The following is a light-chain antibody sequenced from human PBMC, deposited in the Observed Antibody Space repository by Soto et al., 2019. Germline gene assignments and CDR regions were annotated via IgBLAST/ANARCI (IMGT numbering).Light chain of an antibody. Sequence: QSALTQPASVSGSPGQSITISCTGTSSDVGGYNYVSWYQQHPGKAPKLMIYDVTNRPSGVSDRFSGSKSGNTASLTISGVQAEDEDDYYCSSYTSSSTPYVFGTGTKLTVL. CDR3: SSYTSSSTPYV. J-gene: IGLJ1*01. V-gene: IGLV2-14*01. CDR1: SSDVGGYNY. CDR2: DVT.